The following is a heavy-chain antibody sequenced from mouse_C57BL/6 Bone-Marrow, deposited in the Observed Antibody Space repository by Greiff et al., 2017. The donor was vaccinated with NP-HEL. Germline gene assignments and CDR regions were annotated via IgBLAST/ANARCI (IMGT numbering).Heavy chain of an antibody. CDR2: IDPSDSYT. V-gene: IGHV1-59*01. D-gene: IGHD2-3*01. CDR1: GYTFTSYW. J-gene: IGHJ1*03. Sequence: VQLQQPGAELVRPGTSVKLSCKASGYTFTSYWLHWVKQRPGQGLEWIGVIDPSDSYTNYNQKFKGKATLTVDTSSSTAYMQLSSLTSEDSAVYYCARDGLWYFDVWGTGTTVTVSS. CDR3: ARDGLWYFDV.